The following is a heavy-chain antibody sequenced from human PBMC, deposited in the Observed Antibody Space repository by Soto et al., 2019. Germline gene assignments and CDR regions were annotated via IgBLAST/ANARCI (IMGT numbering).Heavy chain of an antibody. Sequence: ASVKVSCKASGYTFTSYGISWVRQATGQGLEWMGWMNPNSGNTGYAQKFQGRVTMTRNTSISTAYMELSSLRSEDTAVYYCARTSSTTGEDGMDVWGQGTTVTVSS. CDR1: GYTFTSYG. V-gene: IGHV1-8*02. D-gene: IGHD2-2*01. CDR2: MNPNSGNT. CDR3: ARTSSTTGEDGMDV. J-gene: IGHJ6*02.